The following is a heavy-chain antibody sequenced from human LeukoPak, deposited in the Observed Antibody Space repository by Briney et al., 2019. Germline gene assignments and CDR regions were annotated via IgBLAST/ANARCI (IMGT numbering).Heavy chain of an antibody. CDR3: ACLRGMGVRYFDS. D-gene: IGHD3-10*01. CDR2: IYYSGST. J-gene: IGHJ4*02. V-gene: IGHV4-59*08. Sequence: SETLSLTCTVSGGSISSYYWSWIRQPPGKGLEWIGSIYYSGSTNYNPSLKSRVTISVDTSNNQFSLKLSSVTAADTAVYYCACLRGMGVRYFDSWGQGTLVTVSS. CDR1: GGSISSYY.